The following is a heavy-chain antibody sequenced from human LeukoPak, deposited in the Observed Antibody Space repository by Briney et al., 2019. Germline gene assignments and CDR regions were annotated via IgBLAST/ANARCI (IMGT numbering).Heavy chain of an antibody. CDR3: ARLIQSGYSSGWYPYY. V-gene: IGHV5-51*01. Sequence: GESLKISCKGSGYSFTSYWIGWVRQMPGKGLEWMGIIYPGDSDTRYSPSFQGQVTISADKSISTAYLQWSSLKASDTAMYYCARLIQSGYSSGWYPYYWGRGTLVTVSS. J-gene: IGHJ4*02. CDR2: IYPGDSDT. CDR1: GYSFTSYW. D-gene: IGHD6-19*01.